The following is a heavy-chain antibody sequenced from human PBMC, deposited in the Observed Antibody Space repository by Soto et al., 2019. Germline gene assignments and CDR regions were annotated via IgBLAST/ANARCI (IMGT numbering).Heavy chain of an antibody. D-gene: IGHD3-22*01. CDR1: GGSISSYY. CDR3: ARAGYYYDSSGKSGWFDP. Sequence: SETLSLTCTVSGGSISSYYWSWIRQPPGKGLEWIGYIYYSGSTNYNPSLKSRVTISVDTSKNQFSLKLSSVTAADTAVYYCARAGYYYDSSGKSGWFDPWGQGTLVTVSS. J-gene: IGHJ5*02. V-gene: IGHV4-59*01. CDR2: IYYSGST.